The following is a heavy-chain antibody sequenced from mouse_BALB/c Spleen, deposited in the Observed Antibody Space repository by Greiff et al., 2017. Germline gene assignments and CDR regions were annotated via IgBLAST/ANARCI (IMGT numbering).Heavy chain of an antibody. J-gene: IGHJ3*01. V-gene: IGHV14-3*02. CDR2: IDPANGNT. CDR3: AAYGSFAY. CDR1: GFNIKDTY. Sequence: VQLQQSGAELVKPGASVKLSCTASGFNIKDTYRHWVKQRPEQGLEWIGRIDPANGNTKYDPKFQGKATITADTSSNTAYLQLSSLTSEDTAVYYCAAYGSFAYWGQGTLVTVSA. D-gene: IGHD2-1*01.